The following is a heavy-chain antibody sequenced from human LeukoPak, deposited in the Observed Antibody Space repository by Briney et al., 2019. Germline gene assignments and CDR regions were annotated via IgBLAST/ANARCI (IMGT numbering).Heavy chain of an antibody. CDR3: AREGRYYYGSGSYSVGYFDY. CDR1: GFTVSSNY. CDR2: IYNGGST. Sequence: GGSLRLSCAASGFTVSSNYMSWVPQAPGKGLEWVSVIYNGGSTYYADSVKGKFTISRDNSKNSLYLQMNSLRAEDTAVYYCAREGRYYYGSGSYSVGYFDYWGQGTLVTVSS. J-gene: IGHJ4*02. D-gene: IGHD3-10*01. V-gene: IGHV3-66*01.